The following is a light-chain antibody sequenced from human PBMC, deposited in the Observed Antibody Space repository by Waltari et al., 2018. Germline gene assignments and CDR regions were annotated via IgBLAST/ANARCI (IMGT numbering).Light chain of an antibody. V-gene: IGKV1-12*01. CDR1: QGIGNW. Sequence: DIQMTQSPSSVSASVGDRVSITCRASQGIGNWLAWYQQKPGKAPELLIYAASSLQSGVPSRFSGSGSGTEFTLTISSLQPDDVATYYCQQYSSFSYTFGQGTKLEIK. J-gene: IGKJ2*01. CDR2: AAS. CDR3: QQYSSFSYT.